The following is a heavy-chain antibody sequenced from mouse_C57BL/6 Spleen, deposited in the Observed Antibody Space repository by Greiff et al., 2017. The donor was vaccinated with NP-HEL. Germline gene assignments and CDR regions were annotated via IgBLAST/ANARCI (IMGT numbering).Heavy chain of an antibody. CDR2: SYPGGGYT. J-gene: IGHJ1*03. D-gene: IGHD1-1*01. CDR1: GYNFTNYW. V-gene: IGHV1-63*01. Sequence: QVQLQQSGAELVRPGTSVKMSCKASGYNFTNYWIGWAKQRPGHGLEWIGDSYPGGGYTNYNEKFKGKATLTADKSSSTAYMQFSSLTSEDSAIYYCAREGGLLRPNWYFDVWGTGTTVTVSS. CDR3: AREGGLLRPNWYFDV.